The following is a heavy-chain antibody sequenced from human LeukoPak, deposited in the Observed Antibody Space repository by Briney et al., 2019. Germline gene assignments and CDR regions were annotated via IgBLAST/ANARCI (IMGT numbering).Heavy chain of an antibody. V-gene: IGHV4-39*07. D-gene: IGHD3-3*01. CDR1: GASISTGGYY. Sequence: PSETLSLTCTFSGASISTGGYYWSWIRQPPGKGLEWIGEINHSGSTNYNPSLKSRVTISVDTSKNQFSLKLSSVTAADTAVYYCARERYYDFWSGYSHYYGMDVWGQGTTVTVPS. J-gene: IGHJ6*02. CDR3: ARERYYDFWSGYSHYYGMDV. CDR2: INHSGST.